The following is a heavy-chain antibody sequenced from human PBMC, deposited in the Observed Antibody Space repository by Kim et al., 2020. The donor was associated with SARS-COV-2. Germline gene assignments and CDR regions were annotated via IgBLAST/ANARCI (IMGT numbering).Heavy chain of an antibody. Sequence: SVKVSCKASGGTFSSYAISWVRQAPGQGLEWMGGIIPIFGTANYAQKFQGRVTITADESTSTAYMELSSLRSEDTAVYYCARVPYDYVWGSYRSYYFDYWGQGTLVTVSS. D-gene: IGHD3-16*02. V-gene: IGHV1-69*13. CDR2: IIPIFGTA. CDR3: ARVPYDYVWGSYRSYYFDY. J-gene: IGHJ4*02. CDR1: GGTFSSYA.